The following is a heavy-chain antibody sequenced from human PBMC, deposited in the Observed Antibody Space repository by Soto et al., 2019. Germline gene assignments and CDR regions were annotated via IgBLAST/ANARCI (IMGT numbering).Heavy chain of an antibody. J-gene: IGHJ5*02. CDR3: ARIILTGYYGLEP. V-gene: IGHV4-59*01. CDR2: SYYTGKT. D-gene: IGHD3-9*01. CDR1: GDSLTSYY. Sequence: QVQLQESGPGLVKPSETLSLTCSVSGDSLTSYYWTWVRQPPGKGLEWIGYSYYTGKTNYNPSLTSRVTISMDLSKNQFSLELRSLTAADTAVYYCARIILTGYYGLEPWGQGTLVIVSA.